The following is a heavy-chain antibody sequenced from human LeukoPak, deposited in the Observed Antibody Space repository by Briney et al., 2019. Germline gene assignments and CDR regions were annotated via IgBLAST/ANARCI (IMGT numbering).Heavy chain of an antibody. V-gene: IGHV1-2*02. CDR1: GYTFTGYY. CDR2: INPNSGGT. Sequence: GASVKVSCKASGYTFTGYYMHWVRQAPGQGLEWMGWINPNSGGTNYAQKFQGRVTMTRDTSISTAYMELSRLRSDDTAVYYCARVGLAARPPNYYYYYMDVWGKGTTVIVSS. D-gene: IGHD6-6*01. CDR3: ARVGLAARPPNYYYYYMDV. J-gene: IGHJ6*03.